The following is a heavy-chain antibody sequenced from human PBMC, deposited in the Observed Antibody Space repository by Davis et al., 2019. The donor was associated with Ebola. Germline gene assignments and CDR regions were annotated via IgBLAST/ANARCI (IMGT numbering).Heavy chain of an antibody. CDR2: ISGSGGST. V-gene: IGHV3-23*01. D-gene: IGHD3-22*01. J-gene: IGHJ3*02. CDR1: GFTFSSYA. CDR3: ARAGYYYDSSGYYAGAFDI. Sequence: GGSLRLSCAASGFTFSSYAMSWVRQAPGKGLEWVSAISGSGGSTYYADSVKGRFTISRDNSKNTLYLQMNSLRAEDTAVYYCARAGYYYDSSGYYAGAFDIWGQGTMVTVSS.